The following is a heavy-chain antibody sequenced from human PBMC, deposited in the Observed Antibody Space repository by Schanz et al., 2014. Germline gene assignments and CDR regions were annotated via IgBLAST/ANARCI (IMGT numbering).Heavy chain of an antibody. CDR2: IKSDGSST. CDR1: GFTFSSYG. V-gene: IGHV3-74*02. CDR3: AKSDAFDI. Sequence: VQLVESGGGVVQPGRSLRLSCAASGFTFSSYGMHWVRQAPGKGLVWVSCIKSDGSSTSYADSVKGRFTISRDNAKNTLYLQMNSLRAEDTAVYYCAKSDAFDIWGQGTLVTVSS. J-gene: IGHJ3*02.